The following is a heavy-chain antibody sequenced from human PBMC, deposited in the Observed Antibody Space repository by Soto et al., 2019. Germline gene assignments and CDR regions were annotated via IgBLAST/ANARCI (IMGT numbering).Heavy chain of an antibody. J-gene: IGHJ3*02. V-gene: IGHV4-59*11. Sequence: PSETLSLTCTVSGGSISRQYWSWLRQPPGKGLEWIGYIYYSGSTNYNPSLKSRVTISIDTSRNQFSLELRSVTAADTAVYYCARRADDSSGQIMGNAFDIWGQGTMVTVSS. D-gene: IGHD3-22*01. CDR3: ARRADDSSGQIMGNAFDI. CDR1: GGSISRQY. CDR2: IYYSGST.